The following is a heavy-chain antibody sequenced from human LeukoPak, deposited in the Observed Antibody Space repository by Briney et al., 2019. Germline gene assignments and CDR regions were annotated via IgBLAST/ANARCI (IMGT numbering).Heavy chain of an antibody. CDR2: INPNSGGT. CDR1: GYTFTGYY. J-gene: IGHJ4*02. CDR3: ARGSDDFWSGYSPSY. D-gene: IGHD3-3*01. V-gene: IGHV1-2*02. Sequence: WASVKVSCKASGYTFTGYYMHWVRQAPGQGLEWIGWINPNSGGTNYAQKFQGRVTMTRDTSISTAYMELSRLRSDDTAVYYCARGSDDFWSGYSPSYWGQGTLVTVSS.